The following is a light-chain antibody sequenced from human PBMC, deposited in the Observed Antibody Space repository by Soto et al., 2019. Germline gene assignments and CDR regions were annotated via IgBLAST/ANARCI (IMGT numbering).Light chain of an antibody. CDR3: SSYTTSRTVV. CDR1: TSDVGGYNY. J-gene: IGLJ2*01. CDR2: DVN. V-gene: IGLV2-14*03. Sequence: QSALTQPASVSGSPGQLITIPCTGTTSDVGGYNYVSWYQQHPGKAPKLMIYDVNSRPSGVSIRFSGSKSGNTASLTISGLQAEDEADYYCSSYTTSRTVVFGGGTKVTVL.